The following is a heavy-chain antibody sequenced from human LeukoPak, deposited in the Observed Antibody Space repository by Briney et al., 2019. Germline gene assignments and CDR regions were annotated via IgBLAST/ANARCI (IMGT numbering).Heavy chain of an antibody. V-gene: IGHV3-23*01. CDR1: GFTFSSYA. Sequence: PGGSLRLSCAASGFTFSSYAMSWVRQAPGKGLEWVSAISGSGGSTYYADSVKGRFTISRDNSKNTLYLQMNSLRAEDTAVYYCAKDRSIAAARTGAFDIWGQGTMVTVSS. CDR2: ISGSGGST. D-gene: IGHD6-13*01. J-gene: IGHJ3*02. CDR3: AKDRSIAAARTGAFDI.